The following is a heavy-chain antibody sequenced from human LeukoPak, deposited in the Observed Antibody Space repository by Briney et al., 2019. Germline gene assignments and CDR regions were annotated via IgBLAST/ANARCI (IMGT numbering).Heavy chain of an antibody. CDR2: INHSGST. D-gene: IGHD2-15*01. CDR3: ARHKGYCSGGSCYRLRYYYYMDV. Sequence: PSETLSLTCAVYGGSFSGYYWSWIRQPPGKGLEWIGEINHSGSTNYNPSLKSRVTISVDTSKNQFSLKLSSVAAADTAVYYCARHKGYCSGGSCYRLRYYYYMDVWGKGTTVTISS. J-gene: IGHJ6*03. V-gene: IGHV4-34*01. CDR1: GGSFSGYY.